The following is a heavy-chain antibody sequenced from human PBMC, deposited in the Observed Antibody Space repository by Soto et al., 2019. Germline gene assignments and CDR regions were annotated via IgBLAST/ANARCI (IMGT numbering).Heavy chain of an antibody. CDR1: GGSISSGGYS. D-gene: IGHD3-3*02. CDR2: IYHSGST. CDR3: ARVLGNDAFDI. V-gene: IGHV4-4*02. J-gene: IGHJ3*02. Sequence: SETLSLTCAVSGGSISSGGYSWSWVRRPPGKGLEWIGEIYHSGSTNYNPSLKSRVTISVDKSKNQFSLKLSSVTAADTAVYYCARVLGNDAFDIWGQGTMVTVSS.